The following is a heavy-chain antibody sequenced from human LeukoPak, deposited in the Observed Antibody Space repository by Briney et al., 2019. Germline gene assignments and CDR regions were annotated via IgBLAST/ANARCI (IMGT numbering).Heavy chain of an antibody. CDR3: ARSLMYISGWFENYYGMDV. J-gene: IGHJ6*02. V-gene: IGHV1-18*01. Sequence: VKVSCKASGYTFSSYAISWVRQAPGQGLEWMGWISAYNGNTNYAQKLQGRVTMTTDTSTSTAYMELRSLRSDDTAVYYCARSLMYISGWFENYYGMDVWGQGTTVTVSS. CDR2: ISAYNGNT. D-gene: IGHD6-19*01. CDR1: GYTFSSYA.